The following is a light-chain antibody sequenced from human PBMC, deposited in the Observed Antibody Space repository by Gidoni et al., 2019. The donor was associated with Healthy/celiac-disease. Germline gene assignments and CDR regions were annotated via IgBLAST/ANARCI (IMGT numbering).Light chain of an antibody. Sequence: QYVLTQPPSVSGAPGQRVTISCTGSSSNIGAGYDVHWYQQLHGTAPKLLIYGNSNRPSGVPDRFSGSKSGTSASLAITGLQAEDEADYYCQSYDSSLSGVVFGGGTKLTVL. CDR1: SSNIGAGYD. J-gene: IGLJ2*01. CDR2: GNS. V-gene: IGLV1-40*01. CDR3: QSYDSSLSGVV.